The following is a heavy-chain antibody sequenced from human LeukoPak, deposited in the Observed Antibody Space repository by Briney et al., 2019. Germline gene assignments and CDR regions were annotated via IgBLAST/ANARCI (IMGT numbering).Heavy chain of an antibody. CDR3: ARRAPGYCSSTSCYSFSWFDP. D-gene: IGHD2-2*03. J-gene: IGHJ5*02. CDR1: GGSFSGYY. V-gene: IGHV4-34*01. Sequence: SETLSLTCAVYGGSFSGYYWSWIRQPPGKGLEWIGEINHSGSTNYNPSLKSRVTISVDTSKNQFSLKLSSVTAADTAVYYCARRAPGYCSSTSCYSFSWFDPWGQGTLVTVSS. CDR2: INHSGST.